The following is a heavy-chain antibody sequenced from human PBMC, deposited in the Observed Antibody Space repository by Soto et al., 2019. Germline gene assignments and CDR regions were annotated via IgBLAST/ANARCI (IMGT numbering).Heavy chain of an antibody. CDR2: IYHSGST. Sequence: SETLSLTCAVSGGSISSGGYSWSWIRQPPGKGLEWIGYIYHSGSTYYSPSLKSRVTISVDTSKNQLSVKLTSVTAADTAMYYCVGPHDDIYSSSRHTFDVWGQGTMVTVSS. CDR3: VGPHDDIYSSSRHTFDV. V-gene: IGHV4-30-2*01. CDR1: GGSISSGGYS. D-gene: IGHD2-15*01. J-gene: IGHJ3*01.